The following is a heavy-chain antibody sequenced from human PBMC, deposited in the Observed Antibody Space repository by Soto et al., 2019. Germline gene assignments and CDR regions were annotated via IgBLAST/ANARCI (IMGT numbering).Heavy chain of an antibody. CDR3: ARVSSYYDSTALFNAFDI. D-gene: IGHD3-22*01. Sequence: GASVKVSCKASGYTFTGYYMHWVRQAPGQGLEWMGWINPNSGGTNYAQKFQGWVTMTRDTSISTAYMELSRLRSDDTAVYYCARVSSYYDSTALFNAFDIWGQGTMVTVSS. J-gene: IGHJ3*02. V-gene: IGHV1-2*04. CDR2: INPNSGGT. CDR1: GYTFTGYY.